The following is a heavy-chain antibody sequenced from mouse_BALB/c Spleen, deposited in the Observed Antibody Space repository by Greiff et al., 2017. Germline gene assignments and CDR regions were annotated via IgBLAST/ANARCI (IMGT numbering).Heavy chain of an antibody. CDR3: ARPYGNYDAMDY. V-gene: IGHV5-17*02. J-gene: IGHJ4*01. CDR1: GFTFSSFG. Sequence: EVQLVESGGGLVQPGGSRKLSCAASGFTFSSFGMHWVRQAPEKGLEWVAYISSGSSTIYYADTVTGRFTISRDNPKNTLFLQMTSLRSEDTAIYYCARPYGNYDAMDYWGQGTSVTVSS. CDR2: ISSGSSTI. D-gene: IGHD2-1*01.